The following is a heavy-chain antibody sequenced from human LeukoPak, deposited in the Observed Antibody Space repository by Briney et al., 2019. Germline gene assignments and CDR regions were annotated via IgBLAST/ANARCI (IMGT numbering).Heavy chain of an antibody. CDR2: IYSGGTT. D-gene: IGHD5-18*01. V-gene: IGHV3-66*01. Sequence: GGSLRLSCAASGFTFSSYEMNWVRQAPGKGLEWVSIIYSGGTTYYADSVKGRFTISRDNSKNTLYLQMNSLRAEDTAVYYCAREVLDTAMALGYWGQGTLVTVSS. CDR1: GFTFSSYE. J-gene: IGHJ4*02. CDR3: AREVLDTAMALGY.